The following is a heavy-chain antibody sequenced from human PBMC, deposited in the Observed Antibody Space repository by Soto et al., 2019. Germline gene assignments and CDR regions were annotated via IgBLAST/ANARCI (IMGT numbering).Heavy chain of an antibody. V-gene: IGHV4-59*01. J-gene: IGHJ5*02. Sequence: SETLSLTCTVSGGSISSYYWSWIRQPPGKGLEWIGYISYSGSTNYNPSLKSRVTMSVDTSKSQFSLRLSSVTTADTAVYYCAIDRLAPTGWPYAWGQVALVTVSS. CDR1: GGSISSYY. CDR3: AIDRLAPTGWPYA. CDR2: ISYSGST. D-gene: IGHD6-19*01.